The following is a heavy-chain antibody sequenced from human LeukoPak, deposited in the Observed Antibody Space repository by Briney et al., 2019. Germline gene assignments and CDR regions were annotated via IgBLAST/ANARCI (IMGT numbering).Heavy chain of an antibody. D-gene: IGHD2-2*01. CDR3: VRDWVMGCSSSSCYVAFDI. CDR1: GYTFTSYG. J-gene: IGHJ3*02. Sequence: ASVKVSCKASGYTFTSYGISWVRQAPGQGLEWMGWISAYNGNTNYAQKLQGRVTMTTDTSTSTAYMELRSLRSDDTAVYYCVRDWVMGCSSSSCYVAFDIWGQGTMVTVSS. CDR2: ISAYNGNT. V-gene: IGHV1-18*01.